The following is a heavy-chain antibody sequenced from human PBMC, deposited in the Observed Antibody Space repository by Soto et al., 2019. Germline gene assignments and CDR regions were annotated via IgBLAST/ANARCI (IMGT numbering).Heavy chain of an antibody. D-gene: IGHD5-12*01. CDR2: IKQDGSKK. CDR1: GFTFSSYW. CDR3: ARDCPSLFCGYDTPDY. J-gene: IGHJ4*02. V-gene: IGHV3-7*03. Sequence: EVQLVESGGGLVQPGGSLRLSCAASGFTFSSYWMNWVRQAPGKGLEWVANIKQDGSKKYYADSVKGRFTISRDNAKNSLYQKMNRLRAEDTAVYYCARDCPSLFCGYDTPDYWGQGTLVTVSS.